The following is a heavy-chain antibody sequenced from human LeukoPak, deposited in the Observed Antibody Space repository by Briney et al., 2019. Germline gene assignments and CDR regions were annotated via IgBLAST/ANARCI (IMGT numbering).Heavy chain of an antibody. CDR2: IWYDGSNK. Sequence: PGRSLRLSCAASGFTFSSYGMHWVRQAPGKGLEWVAVIWYDGSNKYYADSVKGRFTISRDNAKNSLYLQMNSLRAEDTAVYYCARDYYYDGSGYKPDAFDIWGQGTMVTVSS. D-gene: IGHD3-22*01. V-gene: IGHV3-33*01. J-gene: IGHJ3*02. CDR3: ARDYYYDGSGYKPDAFDI. CDR1: GFTFSSYG.